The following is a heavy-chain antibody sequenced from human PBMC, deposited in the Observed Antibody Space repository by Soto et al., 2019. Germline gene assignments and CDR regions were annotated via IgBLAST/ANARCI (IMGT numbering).Heavy chain of an antibody. Sequence: EVQLVESGGSVVRPGGSLRLSCAASGFSLDDYGMSWVRQAPGKGLEWVSGIYWNGASTGYADSVKGRFTISRDNAKDSLYLELNSLRVEDTALYYCARDHIGVSLGGGYYYGMDVWGQGTTVTVSS. D-gene: IGHD1-26*01. CDR1: GFSLDDYG. CDR3: ARDHIGVSLGGGYYYGMDV. CDR2: IYWNGAST. J-gene: IGHJ6*02. V-gene: IGHV3-20*04.